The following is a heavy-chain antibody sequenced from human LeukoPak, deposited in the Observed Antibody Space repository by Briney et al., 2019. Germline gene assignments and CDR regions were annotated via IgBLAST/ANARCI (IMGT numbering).Heavy chain of an antibody. CDR3: ARAVPSADLDY. D-gene: IGHD3-10*01. J-gene: IGHJ4*02. CDR1: GYTFTGYY. CDR2: MNPNSGNT. V-gene: IGHV1-8*03. Sequence: ASVKVSCKASGYTFTGYYMHWVRQAPGQGLEWMGWMNPNSGNTGYAQKFQGRVTITRNTSISTAYMELSSLRSEDTAVYYCARAVPSADLDYWGQGTLVTVSS.